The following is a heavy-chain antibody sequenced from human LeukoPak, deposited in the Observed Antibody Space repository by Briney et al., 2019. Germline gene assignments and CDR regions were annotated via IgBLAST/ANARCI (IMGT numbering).Heavy chain of an antibody. J-gene: IGHJ4*02. CDR1: GFIFGGYW. D-gene: IGHD3-3*01. Sequence: GGSLRLSCAASGFIFGGYWMSWVRQAPGRGLEWVANTNPDGSIKYYVDSVDGRFTISRDNAKNSLYLQMNSLRAEDTAVYYCVSGFLQWLYWGQGTLVTVSS. CDR3: VSGFLQWLY. V-gene: IGHV3-7*01. CDR2: TNPDGSIK.